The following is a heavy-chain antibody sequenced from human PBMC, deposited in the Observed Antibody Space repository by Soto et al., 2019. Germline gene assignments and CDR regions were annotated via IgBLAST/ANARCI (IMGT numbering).Heavy chain of an antibody. V-gene: IGHV3-23*01. D-gene: IGHD4-17*01. CDR2: LLRSGSSA. CDR3: AKDAISGDGIWLMDS. Sequence: GGSLRLSCAASGFTFRNYAMTWARQAPGKGLEWVSSLLRSGSSAYYADSVRGRFTISSDTSANSLYLQMDNLRAEDTAIYYCAKDAISGDGIWLMDSWGQGTVVTVS. J-gene: IGHJ5*02. CDR1: GFTFRNYA.